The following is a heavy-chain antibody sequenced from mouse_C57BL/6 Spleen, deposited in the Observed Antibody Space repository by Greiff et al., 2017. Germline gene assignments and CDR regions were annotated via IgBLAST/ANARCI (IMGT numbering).Heavy chain of an antibody. CDR1: GYTFTSYW. D-gene: IGHD3-2*02. CDR2: IYPSDSDT. Sequence: VQLKQPGAELVRPGSSVKLSCKASGYTFTSYWMDWVKQRPGHGLEWIGNIYPSDSDTNYHQTFKDKATLTVDNSTSTAYMQLSSLTSEDSAFYDCARDSSGHYFDYWGQGTTLTVSS. J-gene: IGHJ2*01. V-gene: IGHV1-61*01. CDR3: ARDSSGHYFDY.